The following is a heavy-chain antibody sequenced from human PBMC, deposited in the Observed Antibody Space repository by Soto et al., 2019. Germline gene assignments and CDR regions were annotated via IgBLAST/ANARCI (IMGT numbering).Heavy chain of an antibody. CDR1: GFTFSSYA. CDR3: ARDAPNYYYDY. V-gene: IGHV3-30-3*01. Sequence: QLQLVESGGGVVQPELSPRLSCAASGFTFSSYARHWVRQAPGKGLEWVAFISNDGNNKHYADSVEGRFTISRDNYKNTLSLQIDSLRSEDTAVFYCARDAPNYYYDYWGQGTLVPVSS. CDR2: ISNDGNNK. D-gene: IGHD1-1*01. J-gene: IGHJ4*02.